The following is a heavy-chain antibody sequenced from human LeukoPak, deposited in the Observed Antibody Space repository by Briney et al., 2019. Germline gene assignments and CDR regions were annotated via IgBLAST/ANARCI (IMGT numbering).Heavy chain of an antibody. D-gene: IGHD3-10*01. CDR1: GVSINNYY. CDR3: AILGGGPPMATSDF. CDR2: LYYSGRT. Sequence: SETLSLTCTVSGVSINNYYWSWIRQPPGKGLEWIGYLYYSGRTNYNPSLKSRVTISVDTSKNQFSLKLNSVTAADTAVYHCAILGGGPPMATSDFWGQGTLVTVSS. J-gene: IGHJ4*02. V-gene: IGHV4-59*08.